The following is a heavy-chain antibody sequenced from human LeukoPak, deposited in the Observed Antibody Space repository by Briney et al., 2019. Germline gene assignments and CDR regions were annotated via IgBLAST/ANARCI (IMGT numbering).Heavy chain of an antibody. CDR2: IGGSNGIT. V-gene: IGHV3-23*01. CDR1: RFTFNSYA. Sequence: PGRSLRLSCAASRFTFNSYAMSWVRQAPGKGLEWVSVIGGSNGITFYVGSVKGRFTISRDNSKDTLYLQMNSLRAEDTAVYYCAKDSPYYYDSSGYSSYWGQGTLVTVSS. J-gene: IGHJ4*02. CDR3: AKDSPYYYDSSGYSSY. D-gene: IGHD3-22*01.